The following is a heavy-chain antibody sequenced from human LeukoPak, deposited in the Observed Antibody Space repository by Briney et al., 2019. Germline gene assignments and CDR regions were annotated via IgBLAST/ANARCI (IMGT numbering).Heavy chain of an antibody. CDR3: ARESERNDGWFDP. CDR2: VSPKTGRT. Sequence: ASVKVSYKASGYTFRIHDINWVRQAPGQGLEWMGWVSPKTGRTGYAQKFQGRVYMTTNASLSTAYMELSSLRSDDTAVYFCARESERNDGWFDPWGQGTLVTVSS. J-gene: IGHJ5*02. CDR1: GYTFRIHD. D-gene: IGHD1-1*01. V-gene: IGHV1-8*01.